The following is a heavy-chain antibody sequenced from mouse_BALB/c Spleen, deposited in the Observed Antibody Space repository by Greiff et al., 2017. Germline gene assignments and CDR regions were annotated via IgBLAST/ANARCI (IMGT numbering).Heavy chain of an antibody. Sequence: VQLQESGPGLVAPSQSLSITCTVSGFSLTSYGVHWVRQPPGKGLEWLGVIWAGGSTNYNSALMSRLSISKDNSKSQVFLKMNSLQTDDTAMYYCARAPTAYYYAMDYWGQGTSVTVSS. D-gene: IGHD1-2*01. CDR1: GFSLTSYG. CDR2: IWAGGST. CDR3: ARAPTAYYYAMDY. J-gene: IGHJ4*01. V-gene: IGHV2-9*02.